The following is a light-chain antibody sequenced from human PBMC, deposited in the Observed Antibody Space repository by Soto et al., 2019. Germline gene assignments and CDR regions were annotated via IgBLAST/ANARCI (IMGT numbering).Light chain of an antibody. CDR2: AAS. CDR3: HPANSFPLT. Sequence: EIQMTQSPTSVSTSVGDRVTITCRTSQGISSWLAWYQQKPGKAPRLLIYAASSLQSGVPSRFSGSVSGTDFTLTISSLQPEDFATYYCHPANSFPLTFGEGTKVEIK. V-gene: IGKV1-12*01. J-gene: IGKJ4*01. CDR1: QGISSW.